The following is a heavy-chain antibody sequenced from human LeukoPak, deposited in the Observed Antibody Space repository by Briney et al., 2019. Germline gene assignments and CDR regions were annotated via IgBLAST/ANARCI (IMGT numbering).Heavy chain of an antibody. CDR2: INQHGSEK. D-gene: IGHD6-19*01. CDR1: GFTFSGYW. J-gene: IGHJ4*02. V-gene: IGHV3-7*01. CDR3: ARGAFTSGRHY. Sequence: GGSLRLSCAASGFTFSGYWMTWVRQAPGKGLEWVAGINQHGSEKYYVDSVRGRFTISRDDAKNSVYLQMNSLRAEDTAVYYCARGAFTSGRHYWGQGTLVTVSS.